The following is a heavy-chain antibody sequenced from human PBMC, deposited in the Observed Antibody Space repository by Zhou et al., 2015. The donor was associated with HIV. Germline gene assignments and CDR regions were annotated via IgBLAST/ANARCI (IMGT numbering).Heavy chain of an antibody. D-gene: IGHD4-23*01. CDR2: IIPIFGTA. J-gene: IGHJ6*02. Sequence: QVQLVQSGAEVKKPGSSVKVSCKASGGTFSSYAISWVRQAPGQGLEWMGGIIPIFGTANYAQKFQGRVTITADESTSTAYMELSSLRSEDTAVYYCARAPTSYGGNPHYGMDVWGQGTTGHRLL. CDR1: GGTFSSYA. CDR3: ARAPTSYGGNPHYGMDV. V-gene: IGHV1-69*01.